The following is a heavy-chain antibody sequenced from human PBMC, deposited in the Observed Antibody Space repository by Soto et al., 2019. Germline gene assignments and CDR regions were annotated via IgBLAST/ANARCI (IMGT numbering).Heavy chain of an antibody. D-gene: IGHD2-8*02. CDR2: IYYSGST. V-gene: IGHV4-31*03. CDR1: GGSISSGGYY. Sequence: SETLSLTCTVSGGSISSGGYYWSSIRQHPGKGLEWIAHIYYSGSTYYNPSLESRGTISVDTSNNQFSLKLSSLTAADTAVYYCARDKITGLFDYWGQGTLVT. J-gene: IGHJ4*02. CDR3: ARDKITGLFDY.